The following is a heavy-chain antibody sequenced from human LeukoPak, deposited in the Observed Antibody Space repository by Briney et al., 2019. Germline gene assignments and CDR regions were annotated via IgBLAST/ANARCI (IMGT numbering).Heavy chain of an antibody. J-gene: IGHJ4*02. CDR1: GFTFSGYQ. V-gene: IGHV3-48*03. Sequence: PGGSLRLSCAASGFTFSGYQMNWVRQAPGKGLEWVSFISSTGSTIYQADSVKGRFTISRDNGKNSLYLQMNSLRAEDTAVYYCAREVCSSTSCYPGYWGQGTLVTVSS. D-gene: IGHD2-2*01. CDR2: ISSTGSTI. CDR3: AREVCSSTSCYPGY.